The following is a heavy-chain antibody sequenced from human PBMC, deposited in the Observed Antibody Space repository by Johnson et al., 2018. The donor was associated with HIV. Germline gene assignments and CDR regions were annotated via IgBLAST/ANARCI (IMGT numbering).Heavy chain of an antibody. D-gene: IGHD4-17*01. J-gene: IGHJ3*02. V-gene: IGHV3-20*01. CDR2: INWTGGST. CDR3: AKGPLTVTRAFDI. CDR1: GFTFDDYG. Sequence: VQLVESGGGVVRPGGSLRLSCAASGFTFDDYGMSWVRQAPGKGLEWVSGINWTGGSTGYADSVKGRFTISRDNAKNSLYLQMNSLRAEDTAVYHCAKGPLTVTRAFDIWGQGTLITVSS.